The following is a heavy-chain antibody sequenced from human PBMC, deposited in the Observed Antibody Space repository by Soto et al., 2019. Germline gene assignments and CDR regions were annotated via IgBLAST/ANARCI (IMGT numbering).Heavy chain of an antibody. V-gene: IGHV3-23*01. CDR3: VKPPEITASYSSYDMHC. Sequence: PVGSLRLACASYVCTFSTYPMICVRQTPGKWLEWVSGISGSGISTYYTDSVKGRFTISRDNSKNTVFLQMNRLRDEDTAVYYCVKPPEITASYSSYDMHCWGQATTVIVSS. CDR2: ISGSGIST. J-gene: IGHJ6*02. CDR1: VCTFSTYP.